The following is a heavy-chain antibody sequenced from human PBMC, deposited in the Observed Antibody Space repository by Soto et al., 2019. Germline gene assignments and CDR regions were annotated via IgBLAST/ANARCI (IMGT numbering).Heavy chain of an antibody. CDR3: AYGGGSYFLYYYGMDV. V-gene: IGHV1-58*01. Sequence: SVKVSCKASGFTFTSSAVQWVRQARGQRLEWIGWIVVGSGNTNYAQKFQERVTITRDMSTSTAYMERSSLRSEDTAVYYCAYGGGSYFLYYYGMDVWGQGTTVTVSS. D-gene: IGHD1-26*01. CDR2: IVVGSGNT. CDR1: GFTFTSSA. J-gene: IGHJ6*02.